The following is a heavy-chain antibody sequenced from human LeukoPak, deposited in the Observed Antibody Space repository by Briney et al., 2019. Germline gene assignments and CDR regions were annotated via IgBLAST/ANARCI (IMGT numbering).Heavy chain of an antibody. D-gene: IGHD3-16*01. Sequence: GGSLRLSCAASGFVFSSYWMHWVRQAPGKGLVWVSRIYTDGSYTNYADTVKGRFTISRDNAKNTLSLHMNSLRAEDMAVYYCARGDDESLDHWGQGTLVTVSS. CDR3: ARGDDESLDH. J-gene: IGHJ4*02. CDR1: GFVFSSYW. V-gene: IGHV3-74*01. CDR2: IYTDGSYT.